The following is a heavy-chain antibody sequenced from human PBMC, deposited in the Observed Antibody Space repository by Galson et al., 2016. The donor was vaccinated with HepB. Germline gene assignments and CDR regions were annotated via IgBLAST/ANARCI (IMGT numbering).Heavy chain of an antibody. CDR3: ARDANWNLDY. CDR1: GYIFTRNG. J-gene: IGHJ4*02. V-gene: IGHV1-18*01. Sequence: SGYIFTRNGISWVRQAPGQGLEWLGWISTNSGSTNYAQKVQDRITMTTDTSTRTVYMELRSLTSDDTAVYYCARDANWNLDYWGQGTLVTVSS. CDR2: ISTNSGST. D-gene: IGHD1-1*01.